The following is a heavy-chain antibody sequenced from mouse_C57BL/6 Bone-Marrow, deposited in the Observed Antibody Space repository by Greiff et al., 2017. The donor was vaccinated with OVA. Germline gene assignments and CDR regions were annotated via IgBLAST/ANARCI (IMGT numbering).Heavy chain of an antibody. D-gene: IGHD1-1*01. CDR3: ARDYYGTPYYFDY. CDR1: GYTFTSYW. Sequence: QVQLQQPGAELVKPGASVKLSCKASGYTFTSYWMQWVKQRPGQGLEWIGEIDPSDSYTNYNQKFKGKATLTVDTSSSTAYMQLISLTSEDSAVYYCARDYYGTPYYFDYWGQGTTLTVSS. V-gene: IGHV1-50*01. CDR2: IDPSDSYT. J-gene: IGHJ2*01.